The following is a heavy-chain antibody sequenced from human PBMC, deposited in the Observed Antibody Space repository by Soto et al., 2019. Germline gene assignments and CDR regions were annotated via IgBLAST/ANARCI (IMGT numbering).Heavy chain of an antibody. D-gene: IGHD2-2*01. V-gene: IGHV4-59*01. Sequence: PSATLSLTCTVSGGSISSYYWSWIRQPPGQGLEWIGYIYHGGATTYNASLKSRVTISVDTSKNQFFLKVNSVTAADTAVYFCASDSRGRQDDWGQGTPV. J-gene: IGHJ4*02. CDR3: ASDSRGRQDD. CDR2: IYHGGAT. CDR1: GGSISSYY.